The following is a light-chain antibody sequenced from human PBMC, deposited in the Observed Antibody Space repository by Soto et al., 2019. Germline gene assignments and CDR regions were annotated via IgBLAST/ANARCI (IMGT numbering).Light chain of an antibody. V-gene: IGLV2-14*01. CDR3: TSHRKNSPLPYV. Sequence: QSALTQPASVSGSPGQSITISCTGTSNDVGGYNFVSWYQQHPGKAPKVMISEVSNRPSGVSIRFSGSKSGNTASLTISGLQAEDEADYYGTSHRKNSPLPYVFGTGTKVTVL. CDR1: SNDVGGYNF. CDR2: EVS. J-gene: IGLJ1*01.